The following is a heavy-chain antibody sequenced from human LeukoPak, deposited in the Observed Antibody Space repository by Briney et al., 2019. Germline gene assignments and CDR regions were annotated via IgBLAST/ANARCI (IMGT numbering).Heavy chain of an antibody. CDR2: ISYDGSNK. Sequence: GGSLRLSCAASGFTFSSYAMHWVRQAPGKGLEWVAVISYDGSNKYYADSVKGRFTISRDNSKNTLYLQMNSLRAEDTAVYYCAKEGSPEDYYYYMDVWGKGTTVTVSS. V-gene: IGHV3-30-3*01. CDR3: AKEGSPEDYYYYMDV. D-gene: IGHD1-14*01. CDR1: GFTFSSYA. J-gene: IGHJ6*03.